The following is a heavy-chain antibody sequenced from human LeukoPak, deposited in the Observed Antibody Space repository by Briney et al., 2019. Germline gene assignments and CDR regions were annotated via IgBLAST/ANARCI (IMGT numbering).Heavy chain of an antibody. CDR2: IYYSGSN. CDR1: GGSLSSYY. V-gene: IGHV4-59*01. Sequence: SETLSLTCTVSGGSLSSYYWSWIRQPPGKGLEWIGYIYYSGSNNYNPSLKSRVTISVDTSKNQFSLKLSSVTAADTAVYYCARGYSSSWNNWFDPWGQGTLVTVSS. D-gene: IGHD6-13*01. J-gene: IGHJ5*02. CDR3: ARGYSSSWNNWFDP.